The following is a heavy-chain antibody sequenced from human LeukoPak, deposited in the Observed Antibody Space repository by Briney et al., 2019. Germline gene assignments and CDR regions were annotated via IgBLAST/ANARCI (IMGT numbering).Heavy chain of an antibody. CDR2: INGAGSSI. V-gene: IGHV3-74*01. CDR1: GFTLSSYW. D-gene: IGHD4-17*01. Sequence: GGSLRLSCAASGFTLSSYWMHWVRQTPGKGLVWVSRINGAGSSISYADSVKGRVTISRDNAKNTLYLQMNNLRAEDTAVYYCARGGDYENDYWGQGTLVTVSS. J-gene: IGHJ4*02. CDR3: ARGGDYENDY.